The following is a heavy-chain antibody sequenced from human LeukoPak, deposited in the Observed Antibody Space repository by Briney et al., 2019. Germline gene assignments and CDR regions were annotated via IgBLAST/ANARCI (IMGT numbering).Heavy chain of an antibody. V-gene: IGHV1-18*01. D-gene: IGHD6-13*01. CDR2: ISAHNGNT. J-gene: IGHJ3*02. Sequence: ASVKVSCKASGYTFTSYGISWVRQAPGQGLEWMGWISAHNGNTNYAHKLQGRVTMNTDTTTSKDYMKLRSLKSDDTAVYYSARGEWAAAALGDAFDIWGQGTMVTVSS. CDR1: GYTFTSYG. CDR3: ARGEWAAAALGDAFDI.